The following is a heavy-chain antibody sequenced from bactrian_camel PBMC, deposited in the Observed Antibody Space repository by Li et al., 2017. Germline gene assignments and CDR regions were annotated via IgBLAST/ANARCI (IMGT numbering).Heavy chain of an antibody. CDR2: IDSDGST. V-gene: IGHV3S10*01. Sequence: DVQLVESGGGSVQAGGSLTLSCVASGYFYCSYDMSWYRQPPGKEREFVSGIDSDGSTSYADSVKGRFTISQDNAKNTLYLQKNSLKPEDTAMYYCALDRLRCLTATPLSVQGYSHWGQGTQVTVS. D-gene: IGHD2*01. CDR3: ALDRLRCLTATPLSVQGYSH. CDR1: GYFYCSYD. J-gene: IGHJ4*01.